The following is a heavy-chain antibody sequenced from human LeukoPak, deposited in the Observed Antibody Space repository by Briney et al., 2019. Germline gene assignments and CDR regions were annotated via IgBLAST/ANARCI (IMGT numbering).Heavy chain of an antibody. D-gene: IGHD6-13*01. CDR1: GYSFTNYW. CDR2: IYPGDSDT. CDR3: ARRIAAAGSIGTRYFDY. J-gene: IGHJ4*02. V-gene: IGHV5-51*01. Sequence: GESLKISCKGSGYSFTNYWIGWVRQMPGKGLERMGTIYPGDSDTKYSPSFQGQVTISADKSINTAYLQWSSLKASDTAMYYCARRIAAAGSIGTRYFDYWGQGTLVTVSS.